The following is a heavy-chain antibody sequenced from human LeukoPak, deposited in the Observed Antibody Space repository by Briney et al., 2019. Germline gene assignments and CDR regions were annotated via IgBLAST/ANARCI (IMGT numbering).Heavy chain of an antibody. V-gene: IGHV3-21*01. Sequence: GGSLRLSCARSGFSFSSYSLNWVRQAPGKGLEWVSFIRGSSSYMYYADSVKGRFTISRDNAKNSLYLQMNNLRAEDTAVYYCAREGVGYYLDQWGQGTLVTVSS. CDR1: GFSFSSYS. J-gene: IGHJ4*02. CDR2: IRGSSSYM. D-gene: IGHD2-15*01. CDR3: AREGVGYYLDQ.